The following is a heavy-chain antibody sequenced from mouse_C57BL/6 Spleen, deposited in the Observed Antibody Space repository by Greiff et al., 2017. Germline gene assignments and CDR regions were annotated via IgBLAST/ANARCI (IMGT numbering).Heavy chain of an antibody. J-gene: IGHJ4*01. D-gene: IGHD4-1*01. Sequence: QVQLKESGAELVKPGASVKISCKASGYAFSSYWMNWVKQRPGKGLEWIGQIYPGDGDTNYNGKFKGKATLTADKSSSTAYMQLSSLTSEAYAVYFYARPGTGQLDYWGQGTSVTVSS. CDR2: IYPGDGDT. V-gene: IGHV1-80*01. CDR1: GYAFSSYW. CDR3: ARPGTGQLDY.